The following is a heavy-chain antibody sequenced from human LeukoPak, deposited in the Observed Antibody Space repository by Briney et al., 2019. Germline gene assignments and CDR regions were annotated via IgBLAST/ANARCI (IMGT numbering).Heavy chain of an antibody. CDR2: IYSGGTT. J-gene: IGHJ4*02. Sequence: GGSLRLSCAVSGLTVSNNYMSWVRQAPGKGLEWVSVIYSGGTTYYADSVKGRFTISRDNSKNTLYLHMNSLRAEDTAVYYCARDRAPPTSWYFDYWGQGTLVTVSP. V-gene: IGHV3-66*01. CDR1: GLTVSNNY. D-gene: IGHD2-2*01. CDR3: ARDRAPPTSWYFDY.